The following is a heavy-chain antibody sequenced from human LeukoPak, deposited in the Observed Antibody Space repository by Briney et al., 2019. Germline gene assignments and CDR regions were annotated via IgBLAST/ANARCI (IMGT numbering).Heavy chain of an antibody. J-gene: IGHJ6*02. Sequence: GGSLRLSCAASGFTISNFGMHWVRQAPGKGLEWVTVVSYDGNYKYSADSVKGRFTISRDTSQNTVFLQMNGLRAEDTAVYYCAKSTPGSSYYSLDVWGQGTTVTVSS. CDR1: GFTISNFG. CDR3: AKSTPGSSYYSLDV. CDR2: VSYDGNYK. V-gene: IGHV3-30*18.